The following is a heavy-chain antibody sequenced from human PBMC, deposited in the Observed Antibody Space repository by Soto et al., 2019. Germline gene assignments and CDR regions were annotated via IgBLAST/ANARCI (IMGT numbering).Heavy chain of an antibody. CDR3: ARGWGYDSSDYYYAY. J-gene: IGHJ4*02. Sequence: QVQLVQSGAEVRKPGSSVKVSCKASGGTFSRHAISWVRQAPGQGLEWMGWIIPMFGTANHAQKFQGRVTIIANESTSTDYMELSSLRSEDTAIYYCARGWGYDSSDYYYAYWGQGTLVIVSS. CDR1: GGTFSRHA. D-gene: IGHD3-22*01. V-gene: IGHV1-69*01. CDR2: IIPMFGTA.